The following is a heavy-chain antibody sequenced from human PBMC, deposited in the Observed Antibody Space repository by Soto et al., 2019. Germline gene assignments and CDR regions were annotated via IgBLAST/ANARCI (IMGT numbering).Heavy chain of an antibody. D-gene: IGHD5-18*01. Sequence: EVQLLDSGGGLVQPGGSLRLSCAASGFTFSSYAMTWVRQAPGKGLEWVSAISASGGSPYYADSVKGRFTISRDNSQSTLYLQMNSLRAEDTAVYYCAKPIMRGSRYWYFDLWGRGTLVTVSS. CDR1: GFTFSSYA. V-gene: IGHV3-23*01. CDR2: ISASGGSP. J-gene: IGHJ2*01. CDR3: AKPIMRGSRYWYFDL.